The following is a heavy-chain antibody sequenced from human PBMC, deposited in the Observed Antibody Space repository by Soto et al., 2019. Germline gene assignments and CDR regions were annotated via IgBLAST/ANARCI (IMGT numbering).Heavy chain of an antibody. CDR1: GFTFSSYG. V-gene: IGHV3-30*18. Sequence: GGSLRLSCAASGFTFSSYGMHWVRQAPGKGLEWVAVISYDGSNKYYADSVKGRFTISRDNSKNTLYLQMNSLRAEDTAVYYCAKGIGYCSGGSCYPGALDIWGQGTMVTVS. D-gene: IGHD2-15*01. J-gene: IGHJ3*02. CDR3: AKGIGYCSGGSCYPGALDI. CDR2: ISYDGSNK.